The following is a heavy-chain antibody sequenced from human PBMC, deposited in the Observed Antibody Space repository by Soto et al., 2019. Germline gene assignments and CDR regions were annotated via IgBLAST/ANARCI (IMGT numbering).Heavy chain of an antibody. D-gene: IGHD2-2*01. Sequence: QVQLVQSGAEVKKPGASVKVSCKASGYTFTTYYIHWVRQAPGQGLEWMGIINPSGGNITYAQKFQGRVNMTRDTSTSTVYMELSSLRSEDTAVYYCGRDGGYQRFDYWGQGALVTVSP. CDR2: INPSGGNI. CDR3: GRDGGYQRFDY. V-gene: IGHV1-46*03. J-gene: IGHJ4*02. CDR1: GYTFTTYY.